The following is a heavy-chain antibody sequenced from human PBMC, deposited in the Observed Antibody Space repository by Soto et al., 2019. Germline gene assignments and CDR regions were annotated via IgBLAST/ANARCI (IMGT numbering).Heavy chain of an antibody. J-gene: IGHJ6*02. D-gene: IGHD6-19*01. CDR1: GGSISSYY. CDR2: IYYSGST. V-gene: IGHV4-59*01. Sequence: SETLSLTCTVSGGSISSYYWSWIRQPPGKGLEWIGYIYYSGSTNYNPSLKSRVTISVDTSKNQFSLKLSSVTAADTAVYYCARTRIAVKDYYYYYGMDVWGQGTTVTVSS. CDR3: ARTRIAVKDYYYYYGMDV.